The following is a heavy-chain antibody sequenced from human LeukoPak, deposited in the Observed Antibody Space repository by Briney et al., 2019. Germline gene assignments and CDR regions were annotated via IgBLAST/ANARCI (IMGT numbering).Heavy chain of an antibody. V-gene: IGHV1-24*01. J-gene: IGHJ6*02. Sequence: ASVKVSCKVSGYTLTELSMHWVRQAPGKGLEWMGGFDPEDGETTYAQKFQGRVTMTEDTSTDTAYMELSSLRSEDTAVYYCATSRYCSSTSCPYYYGMDVWGQGTTVTVSS. CDR2: FDPEDGET. D-gene: IGHD2-2*01. CDR1: GYTLTELS. CDR3: ATSRYCSSTSCPYYYGMDV.